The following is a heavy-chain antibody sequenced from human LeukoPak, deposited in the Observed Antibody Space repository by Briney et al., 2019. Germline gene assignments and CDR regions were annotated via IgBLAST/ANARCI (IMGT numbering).Heavy chain of an antibody. CDR1: GGTFSSYA. CDR3: ARGLAARRLYYYYMDV. Sequence: SVKVSRKASGGTFSSYAISWVRQAPGQGLEWMGGIIPIFGTANYAQKFQGRVTITADESTSTAYMELSSLRSEDTAVYYCARGLAARRLYYYYMDVWGKGTTVTVSS. V-gene: IGHV1-69*13. CDR2: IIPIFGTA. J-gene: IGHJ6*03. D-gene: IGHD6-6*01.